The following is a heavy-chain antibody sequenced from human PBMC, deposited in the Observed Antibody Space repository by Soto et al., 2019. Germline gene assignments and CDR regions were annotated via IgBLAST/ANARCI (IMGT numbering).Heavy chain of an antibody. D-gene: IGHD3-22*01. CDR2: ISYDGSNK. V-gene: IGHV3-30*18. CDR1: GFTFSSYG. Sequence: QVQLVESGGGVVQPGRSLRLSCAASGFTFSSYGMHWVRQAPGKGLEWVAVISYDGSNKYYADSVKGRFTISRDNSKNTLYLQMNSLRAEDTAVYYWAKDHGITMSDGGDDAFDIWGQGTMVTVSS. J-gene: IGHJ3*02. CDR3: AKDHGITMSDGGDDAFDI.